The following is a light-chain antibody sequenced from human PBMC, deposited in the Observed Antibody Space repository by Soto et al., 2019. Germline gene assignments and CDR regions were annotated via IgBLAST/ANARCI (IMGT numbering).Light chain of an antibody. J-gene: IGLJ2*01. CDR3: SSYRSSTTLGV. V-gene: IGLV2-14*01. CDR1: SSDSGGYNY. CDR2: EVT. Sequence: QSALTQPASVSGSPGQSITISCTGTSSDSGGYNYVSWYQQHPGKAPKLIIYEVTNRPSGVSNRFSGSKSGNTASLTISGLLTEDEANYYCSSYRSSTTLGVFGGGTKVTVL.